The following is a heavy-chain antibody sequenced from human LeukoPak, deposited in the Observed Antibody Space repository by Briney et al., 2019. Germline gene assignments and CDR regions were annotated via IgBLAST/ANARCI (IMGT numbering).Heavy chain of an antibody. Sequence: PSETLSLTCAVFGGSFSDYFWSWIRQPPGKGLEWIGEIDQSGGTNYNPSLKSRVTMSVDTSKNQFSLKLTSVTAADAAVYYCARMRGGGIGYSNYMDVWGKGTTVIVSS. D-gene: IGHD2-15*01. CDR1: GGSFSDYF. J-gene: IGHJ6*03. V-gene: IGHV4-34*01. CDR3: ARMRGGGIGYSNYMDV. CDR2: IDQSGGT.